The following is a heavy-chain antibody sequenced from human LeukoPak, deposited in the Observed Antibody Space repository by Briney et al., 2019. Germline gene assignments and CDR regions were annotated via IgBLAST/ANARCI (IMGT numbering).Heavy chain of an antibody. CDR3: ARSRPAPKEFDH. Sequence: SETLSLTCTVSGDSISAYFWGWIRQPPGKGLEWIGYIYTSGPTNYNPSLKSRVTMSSDTSKNQFSLKLDSVTAADTAVYYCARSRPAPKEFDHWGQGTLVTVSS. V-gene: IGHV4-4*09. D-gene: IGHD2-2*01. CDR1: GDSISAYF. CDR2: IYTSGPT. J-gene: IGHJ4*02.